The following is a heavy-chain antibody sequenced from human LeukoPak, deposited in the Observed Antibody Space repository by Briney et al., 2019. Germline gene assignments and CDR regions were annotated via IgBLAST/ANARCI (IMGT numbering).Heavy chain of an antibody. D-gene: IGHD5-12*01. J-gene: IGHJ6*04. V-gene: IGHV4-31*03. CDR3: ARGYSGSPYYFSMDV. Sequence: SETLSLTCTVSGGSINSAGYYWTWIRQHPGKGLEWIGYTYYSGNTYYNPSLKNRLTISVDMSKNQFSLKLSSVTAADTAVFYCARGYSGSPYYFSMDVWGKGTTVTVSS. CDR1: GGSINSAGYY. CDR2: TYYSGNT.